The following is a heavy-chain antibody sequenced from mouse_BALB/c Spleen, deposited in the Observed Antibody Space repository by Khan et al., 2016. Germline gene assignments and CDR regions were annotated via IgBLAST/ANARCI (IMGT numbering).Heavy chain of an antibody. V-gene: IGHV9-3-1*01. CDR1: GYTFTNYG. J-gene: IGHJ4*01. CDR2: MNPYTEEP. CDR3: ASTTYYGYYYAMDC. Sequence: QIQLVQSGPELKKPGETVKISCKASGYTFTNYGMNWVRQAPGKGLQWMGWMNPYTEEPTYPDDFKGRFAFSLETSASTAYLQINNLKNGDTATYFCASTTYYGYYYAMDCWGQGTAVTVSS. D-gene: IGHD1-2*01.